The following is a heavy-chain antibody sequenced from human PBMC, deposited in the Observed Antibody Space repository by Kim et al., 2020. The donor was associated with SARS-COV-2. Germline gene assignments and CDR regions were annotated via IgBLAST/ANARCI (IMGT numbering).Heavy chain of an antibody. D-gene: IGHD6-19*01. CDR2: IYYSGST. J-gene: IGHJ4*01. V-gene: IGHV4-59*01. CDR3: ARDFGGSGWYGPGFDY. Sequence: SETLSLTCTVSGGSISSYYWSWIRQPPGKGLEWIGYIYYSGSTNYNPSLKSRVTISVDTSKNQFSLKLSSVTAADTAVYYCARDFGGSGWYGPGFDYWG. CDR1: GGSISSYY.